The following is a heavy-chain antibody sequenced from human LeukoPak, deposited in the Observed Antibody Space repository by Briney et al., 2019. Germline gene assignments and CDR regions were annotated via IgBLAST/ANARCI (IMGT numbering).Heavy chain of an antibody. D-gene: IGHD2-21*02. Sequence: ASVKVSCKASGYTFTGYYMHWVRQAPGQGLEWMGWINPSSGGTNYAQKFQGRVTMTRDTSISTAYMELSRLRSDDTAVYYCARVLTRVVTAMDYWGQGTLVTVFS. CDR2: INPSSGGT. CDR3: ARVLTRVVTAMDY. J-gene: IGHJ4*02. V-gene: IGHV1-2*02. CDR1: GYTFTGYY.